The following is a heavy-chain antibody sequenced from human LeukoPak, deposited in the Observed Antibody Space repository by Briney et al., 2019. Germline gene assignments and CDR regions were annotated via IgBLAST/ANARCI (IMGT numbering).Heavy chain of an antibody. CDR1: GGSVSSSNYY. D-gene: IGHD3-22*01. CDR2: IYYSGST. Sequence: SETLSLTCTVSGGSVSSSNYYWSWIRQPPGKGLEWIGNIYYSGSTNYNPSLKSRVTMSVDTSKNQFSLKLSSVTAADTAVYYCARAGTPITMIVVESNWFDPWGQGTLVTVSS. CDR3: ARAGTPITMIVVESNWFDP. V-gene: IGHV4-61*01. J-gene: IGHJ5*02.